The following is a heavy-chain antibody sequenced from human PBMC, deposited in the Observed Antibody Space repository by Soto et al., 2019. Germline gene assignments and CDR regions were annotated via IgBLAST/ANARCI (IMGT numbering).Heavy chain of an antibody. V-gene: IGHV4-59*12. D-gene: IGHD6-19*01. CDR3: AIEGYSSGRAAFDI. CDR2: IYYSGST. Sequence: TPSLTCTVSSGSISNYYWSWIRQPPGKGLEWIGYIYYSGSTNYNPSLKSRVTISVDTSKNQFSLKLSSVTAADTAVYYCAIEGYSSGRAAFDICGRGTMGTVSS. J-gene: IGHJ3*02. CDR1: SGSISNYY.